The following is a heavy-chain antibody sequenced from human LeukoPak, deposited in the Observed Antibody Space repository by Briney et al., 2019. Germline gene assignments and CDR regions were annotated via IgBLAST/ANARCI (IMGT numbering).Heavy chain of an antibody. V-gene: IGHV3-23*01. CDR2: ISGSGGST. J-gene: IGHJ5*02. D-gene: IGHD2-8*01. Sequence: PGGSLRLSCAASGFTFSSYAMSWVRQAPGKGLEWVSAISGSGGSTYYADSVKGRFTISRDNSKNTLYLQMNSLKTEDTAVYYCTTDRMIYATNWAVSWFDPWGQGTLVTVSS. CDR3: TTDRMIYATNWAVSWFDP. CDR1: GFTFSSYA.